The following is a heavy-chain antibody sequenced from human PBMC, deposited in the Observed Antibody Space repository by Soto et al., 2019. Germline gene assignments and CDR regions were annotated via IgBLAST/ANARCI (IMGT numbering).Heavy chain of an antibody. CDR3: AKDLRGPAPA. J-gene: IGHJ6*02. D-gene: IGHD2-2*01. Sequence: PGGSLRLSCSASGFTFSTYPMIWVRQTPGKGLEWVSLISGSDSSTYYADSVKGRFTISRDNSKNTLFLQMNSLRAEDTAVYYCAKDLRGPAPAWGQGTTVTVSS. V-gene: IGHV3-23*01. CDR1: GFTFSTYP. CDR2: ISGSDSST.